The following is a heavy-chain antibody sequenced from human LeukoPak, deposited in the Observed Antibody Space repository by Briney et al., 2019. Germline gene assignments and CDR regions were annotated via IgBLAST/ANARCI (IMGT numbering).Heavy chain of an antibody. CDR1: GASTTNYY. J-gene: IGHJ4*02. V-gene: IGHV4-59*01. CDR3: ASKGVCSGGSCYSPFDY. Sequence: SETLSLTCSVSGASTTNYYWNWIRQAPGKGLEWIGYIYSDGTTSYSPSLRSRVTISIDTSRNQFSLKLSSVTAADTAVYYCASKGVCSGGSCYSPFDYWGQGTLVTVSS. CDR2: IYSDGTT. D-gene: IGHD2-15*01.